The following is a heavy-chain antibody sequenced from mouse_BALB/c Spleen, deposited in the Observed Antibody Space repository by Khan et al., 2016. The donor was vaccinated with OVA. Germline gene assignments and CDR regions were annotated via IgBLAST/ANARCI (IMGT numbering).Heavy chain of an antibody. V-gene: IGHV2-3*01. CDR3: AKFYYGGVSNWYFDV. CDR2: IWGVGNT. D-gene: IGHD1-1*02. CDR1: GFSLATYG. Sequence: VELVESGPGLVAPSQSLSITCTVSGFSLATYGVSWVRQPPGKGLEWLGIIWGVGNTNYHSALRSRLTISKDYSKSQVFLKLNSLQTDDTATYHCAKFYYGGVSNWYFDVWGAGTTVTVSS. J-gene: IGHJ1*01.